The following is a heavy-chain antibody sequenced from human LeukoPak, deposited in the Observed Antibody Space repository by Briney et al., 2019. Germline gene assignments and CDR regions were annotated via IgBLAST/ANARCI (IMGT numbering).Heavy chain of an antibody. CDR3: ARASNDDSSAYPPAPYYYYGMDV. CDR2: IFYSGST. J-gene: IGHJ6*02. V-gene: IGHV4-39*07. D-gene: IGHD3-22*01. Sequence: PSETLSLTCTVSGGSISNSTYYWGWIRQPPGKGLGWIGIIFYSGSTYYNPSLKSRVTISVDTSKNQFSLKLSSVTAADTAVYYCARASNDDSSAYPPAPYYYYGMDVWGQGTTVTVSS. CDR1: GGSISNSTYY.